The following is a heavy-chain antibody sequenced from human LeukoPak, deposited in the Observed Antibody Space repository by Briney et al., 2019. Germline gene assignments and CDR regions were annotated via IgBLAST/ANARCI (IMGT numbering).Heavy chain of an antibody. CDR3: ATRTTGTTDALDI. J-gene: IGHJ3*02. D-gene: IGHD1-1*01. Sequence: ASVTVSCKVFGYTLTELPIHWVRQAPGKGLEWVGGFDPEDGETTYAQKFQGRVTMTEDTSTDTAYMEVSGLRSEDTAVYYCATRTTGTTDALDIWGQGTMVTVSS. CDR2: FDPEDGET. CDR1: GYTLTELP. V-gene: IGHV1-24*01.